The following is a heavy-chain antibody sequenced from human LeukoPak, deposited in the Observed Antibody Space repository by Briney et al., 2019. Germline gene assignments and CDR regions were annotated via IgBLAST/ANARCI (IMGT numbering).Heavy chain of an antibody. CDR2: VNRDGSET. CDR1: GFALSSHW. V-gene: IGHV3-7*01. CDR3: ARDDDRGGIASI. Sequence: GGSLRLSCAASGFALSSHWMTWVRQVPGRGPEWVANVNRDGSETYYLDSVKGRFTISKDNAKNSLYLQMNSLRAEDTAVYYYARDDDRGGIASIWGQGTLVTVSS. J-gene: IGHJ4*02. D-gene: IGHD6-13*01.